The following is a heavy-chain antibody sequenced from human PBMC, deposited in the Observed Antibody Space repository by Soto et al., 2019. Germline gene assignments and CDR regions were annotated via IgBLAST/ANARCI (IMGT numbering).Heavy chain of an antibody. V-gene: IGHV3-23*01. CDR2: ISGSGGST. Sequence: EVQLLESGGGLVQPGGSLRLSCAASGFTFSSYAMSWVRQAPGTGLEWVSAISGSGGSTYYADSVKGRFTISRDNSKNTLYLQMNSLRAEDTAVYYCAKDAGSYNYYYYYYMDVWGKGTTVTVSS. J-gene: IGHJ6*03. D-gene: IGHD1-26*01. CDR1: GFTFSSYA. CDR3: AKDAGSYNYYYYYYMDV.